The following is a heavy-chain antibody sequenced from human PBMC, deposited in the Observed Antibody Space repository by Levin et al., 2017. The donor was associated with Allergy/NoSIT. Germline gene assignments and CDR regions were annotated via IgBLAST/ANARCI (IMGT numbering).Heavy chain of an antibody. CDR2: IKSKTDGGTT. Sequence: GESLKISCAASGFTFSNAWMSWVRQAPGKGLEWVGRIKSKTDGGTTDYAAPVKGRFTISRDDSKNTLYLQMNSLKTEDTAVYYCTTDLIVSEAFDIWGQGTMVTVSS. J-gene: IGHJ3*02. D-gene: IGHD2/OR15-2a*01. CDR1: GFTFSNAW. V-gene: IGHV3-15*01. CDR3: TTDLIVSEAFDI.